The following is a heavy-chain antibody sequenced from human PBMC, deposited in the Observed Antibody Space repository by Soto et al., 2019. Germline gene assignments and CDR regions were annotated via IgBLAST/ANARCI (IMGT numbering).Heavy chain of an antibody. CDR1: GGSFSGYY. CDR3: ARAELRRVTNYFDY. J-gene: IGHJ4*02. Sequence: SETLSLTCAVYGGSFSGYYWSWIRQPPGKGLEWIGEINHSGSTNYNPSLKSRVTISVDTSKNQFSLKLSSVTAADTAVYYCARAELRRVTNYFDYWGQGTLVTVSS. CDR2: INHSGST. D-gene: IGHD1-26*01. V-gene: IGHV4-34*01.